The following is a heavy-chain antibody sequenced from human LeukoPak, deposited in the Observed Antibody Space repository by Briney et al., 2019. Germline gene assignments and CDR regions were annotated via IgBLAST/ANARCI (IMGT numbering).Heavy chain of an antibody. D-gene: IGHD1-26*01. V-gene: IGHV3-74*01. CDR3: AREWLNSGSLTEY. Sequence: GGSLRLSCAASGFTFRDYWMPWVRQAPGKGLVWVARIDSDGTKTTYADSVRGRFTIFRDNAKNNLYLQMNSVRADDTAVYYCAREWLNSGSLTEYWGQGTLVTVSS. CDR1: GFTFRDYW. J-gene: IGHJ4*02. CDR2: IDSDGTKT.